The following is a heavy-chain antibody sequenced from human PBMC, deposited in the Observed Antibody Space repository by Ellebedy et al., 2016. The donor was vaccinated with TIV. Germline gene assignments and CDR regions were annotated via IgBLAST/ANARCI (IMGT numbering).Heavy chain of an antibody. CDR3: VRRYPAGDYALAFDS. J-gene: IGHJ4*02. V-gene: IGHV5-10-1*01. CDR1: GFSFTNFW. CDR2: IDPDESYT. Sequence: GGSLRLSXKASGFSFTNFWISWVRQIPGKGLEWVARIDPDESYTAYAPSFRGHVIISVDKSTRTAFLQWSALRASDSGIYYCVRRYPAGDYALAFDSWGQGTLVTVSS. D-gene: IGHD4-17*01.